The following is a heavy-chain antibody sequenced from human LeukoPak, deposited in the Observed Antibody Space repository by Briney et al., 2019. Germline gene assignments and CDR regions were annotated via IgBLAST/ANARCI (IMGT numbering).Heavy chain of an antibody. Sequence: SETLSLTCAVYGGSFSGYYWSWIRQPPGKGLEWIGEINHSGSTNYNPSLKSRVTISVDTSKNQFSLKLSSVTAADTAVYYCARGSLSYYFDYWGQGTLVTVSS. CDR1: GGSFSGYY. D-gene: IGHD1-26*01. J-gene: IGHJ4*02. V-gene: IGHV4-34*01. CDR2: INHSGST. CDR3: ARGSLSYYFDY.